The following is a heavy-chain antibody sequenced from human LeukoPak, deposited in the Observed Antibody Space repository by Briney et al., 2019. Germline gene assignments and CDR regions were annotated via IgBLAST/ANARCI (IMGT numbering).Heavy chain of an antibody. J-gene: IGHJ4*02. Sequence: GESLKISCKGSGYSFTKYWIGWVRPMPGKGLEWMGIIYPGDSDTRYSPSFQGQVTISADKSISTAYLQWSSLKASDTAMYYCARQTGHCSGGSCYDLDYWGQGTLVTVSS. CDR3: ARQTGHCSGGSCYDLDY. CDR2: IYPGDSDT. D-gene: IGHD2-15*01. CDR1: GYSFTKYW. V-gene: IGHV5-51*01.